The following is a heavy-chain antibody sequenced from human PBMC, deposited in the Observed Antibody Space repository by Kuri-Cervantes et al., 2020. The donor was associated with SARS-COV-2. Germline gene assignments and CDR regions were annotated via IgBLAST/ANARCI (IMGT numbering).Heavy chain of an antibody. D-gene: IGHD5-18*01. CDR1: GFTFSSYA. V-gene: IGHV3-23*01. CDR3: ARDSGYSYTLDY. Sequence: GESLKISCAASGFTFSSYAMSWVRQAPGKGLEWVSAISGSGGSTYYADSVKGRFTISRDNSKNTLYLQMNSLRAEDTAVYYCARDSGYSYTLDYWGQGTLVTVSS. CDR2: ISGSGGST. J-gene: IGHJ4*02.